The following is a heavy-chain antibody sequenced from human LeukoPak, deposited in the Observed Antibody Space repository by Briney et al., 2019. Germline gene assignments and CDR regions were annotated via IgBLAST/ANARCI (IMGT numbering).Heavy chain of an antibody. J-gene: IGHJ6*02. D-gene: IGHD1-26*01. CDR2: VSGSGGST. V-gene: IGHV3-23*01. CDR3: AKALGDTWAHYYYDMDV. Sequence: GGSLRLSCAASGFTFSSYSMSWVRQAPGKGLEWVAAVSGSGGSTYYADYVKGRFTLSRDNSINAIYLQMNSLRAEDTAVYYCAKALGDTWAHYYYDMDVWGQGTTVTVSS. CDR1: GFTFSSYS.